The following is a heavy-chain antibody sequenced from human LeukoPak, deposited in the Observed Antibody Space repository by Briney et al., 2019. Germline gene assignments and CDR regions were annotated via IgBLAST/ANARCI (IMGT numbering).Heavy chain of an antibody. CDR2: IYYSGST. D-gene: IGHD2-15*01. Sequence: SETLSLTCTVSGGSISSSSYYWGWIRQPPGKGLEWIGSIYYSGSTYYNPSLKSRVTISVDTSKNQFSLKLSSVTAADTAVYYCAGPRVNCSGGSCFYYFDYWGQGTLVTVSS. J-gene: IGHJ4*02. CDR3: AGPRVNCSGGSCFYYFDY. CDR1: GGSISSSSYY. V-gene: IGHV4-39*01.